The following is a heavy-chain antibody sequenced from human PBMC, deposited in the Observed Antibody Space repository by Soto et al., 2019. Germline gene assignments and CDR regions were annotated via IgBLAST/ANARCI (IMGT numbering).Heavy chain of an antibody. CDR1: GGTFRRYA. J-gene: IGHJ4*02. D-gene: IGHD2-8*01. CDR3: AFCTNGVYYFDY. Sequence: QVQLVQSGAEVKKPGSSVKVSCKASGGTFRRYAISWVRQAPGQGLEWMGGIIPIFGTANYAQKFQGRVTITADESTSTAYMELSSLRSEDTAVYYCAFCTNGVYYFDYWGQGTLVTVSS. V-gene: IGHV1-69*01. CDR2: IIPIFGTA.